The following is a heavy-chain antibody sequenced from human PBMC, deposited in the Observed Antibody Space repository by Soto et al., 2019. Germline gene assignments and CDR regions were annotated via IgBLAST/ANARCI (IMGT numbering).Heavy chain of an antibody. Sequence: GSVKVSCKTSGYTFSNYGITWVRQAPGQPLEWLGWISLYSDGTNYAQKFQGRVSMTTDTSTTTAYMELRSLRSDGTAVYYCARVVPGAEAWFGPWGQGTLVTVSS. CDR2: ISLYSDGT. D-gene: IGHD2-2*01. J-gene: IGHJ5*02. CDR3: ARVVPGAEAWFGP. CDR1: GYTFSNYG. V-gene: IGHV1-18*01.